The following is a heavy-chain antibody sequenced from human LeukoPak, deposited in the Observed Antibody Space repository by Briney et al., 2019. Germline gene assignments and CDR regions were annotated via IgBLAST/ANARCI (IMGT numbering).Heavy chain of an antibody. CDR1: GFIFDDYV. D-gene: IGHD5-18*01. V-gene: IGHV3-9*01. CDR2: ISWNSGSI. CDR3: AKVPPGGYSYGPFDY. Sequence: PGGSLRLSCAASGFIFDDYVMHWVRHAPGKGLEWVSGISWNSGSIDYADSVKGRFTISRDNAKNSLYLQMNSLRAEDTAVYYCAKVPPGGYSYGPFDYWGQGTLVIVSS. J-gene: IGHJ4*02.